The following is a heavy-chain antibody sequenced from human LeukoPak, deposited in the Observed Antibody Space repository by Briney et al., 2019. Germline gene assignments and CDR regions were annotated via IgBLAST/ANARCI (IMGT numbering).Heavy chain of an antibody. CDR2: VSTNDGNT. CDR3: TRAPPGMTMMTDY. Sequence: ASVKVSCKASGYTVTSYYMHWVRQAPGQGLEWMGWVSTNDGNTVYAQRLQGRVTMTTDTSTSVAYMELRSLTSDDTAVYYCTRAPPGMTMMTDYWGQGTLVTVSS. J-gene: IGHJ4*02. V-gene: IGHV1-18*04. D-gene: IGHD3-22*01. CDR1: GYTVTSYY.